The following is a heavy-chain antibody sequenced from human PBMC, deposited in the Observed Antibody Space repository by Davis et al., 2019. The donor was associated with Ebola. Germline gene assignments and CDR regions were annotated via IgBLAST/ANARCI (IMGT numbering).Heavy chain of an antibody. Sequence: PGGSLRLSCAATGFTFSSYGMHWVRQAPGKGLEWVSTTAGGGYTYYADSMRGRFTVSRDSSKNTLYLQMNNLRAEDTAVYYCAKEGQVGGHSYLDSWGQGTQVTVSS. CDR2: TAGGGYT. D-gene: IGHD3-16*01. CDR1: GFTFSSYG. J-gene: IGHJ4*02. CDR3: AKEGQVGGHSYLDS. V-gene: IGHV3-23*01.